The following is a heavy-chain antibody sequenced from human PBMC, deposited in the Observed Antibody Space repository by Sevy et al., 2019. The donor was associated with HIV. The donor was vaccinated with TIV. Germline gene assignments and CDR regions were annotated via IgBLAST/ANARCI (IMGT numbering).Heavy chain of an antibody. CDR1: GFPFSSYA. Sequence: GGSLRLSCAASGFPFSSYAMSWVRQAPGRGLEWVSTLIGGGRRTYYADSVTGRFIFSRDNSRNTLYLLMNSLTAEDTAIYYCAKRRVQSGLSGGGANYGMDVWGRGTTVTVSS. J-gene: IGHJ6*02. V-gene: IGHV3-23*01. D-gene: IGHD2-8*02. CDR3: AKRRVQSGLSGGGANYGMDV. CDR2: LIGGGRRT.